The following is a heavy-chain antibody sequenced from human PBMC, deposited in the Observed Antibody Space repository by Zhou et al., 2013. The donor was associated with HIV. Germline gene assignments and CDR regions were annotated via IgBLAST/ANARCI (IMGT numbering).Heavy chain of an antibody. J-gene: IGHJ4*02. Sequence: QVQLVQSASEILKPGATAKVSCKTSGYTFTSYYIHWLRQAPGQRLEWLGWINPQNGGTKYAQKFLGRVTMTRDTSTSTAYLELSSLRSDDTAVYYCARDGGSSDSYPYYFDYWGQGSLVTVSS. CDR3: ARDGGSSDSYPYYFDY. CDR2: INPQNGGT. D-gene: IGHD2-21*01. CDR1: GYTFTSYY. V-gene: IGHV1-2*02.